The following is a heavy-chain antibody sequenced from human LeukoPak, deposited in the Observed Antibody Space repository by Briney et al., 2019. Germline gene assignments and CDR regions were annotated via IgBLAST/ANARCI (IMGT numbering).Heavy chain of an antibody. D-gene: IGHD1-26*01. V-gene: IGHV4-34*01. CDR1: GGSFSGYY. CDR2: INHSGST. Sequence: PSETLSPTCAVYGGSFSGYYWSWIRQPPGKGLEWIGEINHSGSTNYNPSLKSRVTISVDTSKNQFSLKLSSVTAADTAVYYCARGPSPIVGATYWGQGTLVTVSS. CDR3: ARGPSPIVGATY. J-gene: IGHJ4*02.